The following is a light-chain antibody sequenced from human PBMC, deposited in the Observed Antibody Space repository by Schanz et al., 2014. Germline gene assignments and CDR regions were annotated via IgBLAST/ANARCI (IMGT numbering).Light chain of an antibody. CDR1: QSISSN. CDR3: QQYTTSPGT. V-gene: IGKV3-15*01. CDR2: GAS. J-gene: IGKJ1*01. Sequence: EIVMTQSPATLSVSPGERATLSCRASQSISSNLAWYQQRPGQAPRLLVYGASTRATGIPARFSGSGSATEFTLTISSLQSEDFAVYYCQQYTTSPGTFGQGTKVEVK.